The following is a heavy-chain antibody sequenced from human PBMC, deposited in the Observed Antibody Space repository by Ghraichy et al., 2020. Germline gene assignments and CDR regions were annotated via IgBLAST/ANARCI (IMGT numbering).Heavy chain of an antibody. V-gene: IGHV4-59*01. J-gene: IGHJ3*02. CDR2: IYYSGST. CDR3: ARDGGYSYVIRGDDAFDI. D-gene: IGHD5-18*01. CDR1: GGSISSYY. Sequence: SQTLSLTCTVSGGSISSYYWSWIRQPPGKGLEWIGYIYYSGSTNYNPSLKSRVTISVDTSKNQFSLKLSSVTVADTAVYYCARDGGYSYVIRGDDAFDIWGQGTMVTVSS.